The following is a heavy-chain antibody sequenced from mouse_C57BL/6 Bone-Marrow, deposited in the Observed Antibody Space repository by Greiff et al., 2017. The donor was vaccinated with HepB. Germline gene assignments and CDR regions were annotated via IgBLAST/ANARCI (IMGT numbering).Heavy chain of an antibody. D-gene: IGHD1-1*01. J-gene: IGHJ4*01. Sequence: QVQLQQSGPGLVQPSQSLSITCTVSGFSLTSYGVHWVRQSPGKGLEWLGVIWRGGSTDYNAAFMSRLSITKDNSKSQVFFKMNSLQADDTAIYYCAPRIYYYGSSYEKVYYAMDYWGQGTSVTVSS. V-gene: IGHV2-5*01. CDR1: GFSLTSYG. CDR2: IWRGGST. CDR3: APRIYYYGSSYEKVYYAMDY.